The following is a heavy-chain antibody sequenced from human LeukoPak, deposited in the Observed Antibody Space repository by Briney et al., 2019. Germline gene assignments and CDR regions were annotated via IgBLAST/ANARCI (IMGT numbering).Heavy chain of an antibody. D-gene: IGHD3-10*01. CDR1: GGPISSYY. Sequence: SETLSLTCTLSGGPISSYYWSWLRQPPGKGLEWIGYIYYSGGTSYNPSLKSRVSISIDTSKNQFSLRLSSVTAADTAVYYCAREGHIWFGDLGNVWGEGTTVTVSS. CDR2: IYYSGGT. J-gene: IGHJ6*04. V-gene: IGHV4-59*01. CDR3: AREGHIWFGDLGNV.